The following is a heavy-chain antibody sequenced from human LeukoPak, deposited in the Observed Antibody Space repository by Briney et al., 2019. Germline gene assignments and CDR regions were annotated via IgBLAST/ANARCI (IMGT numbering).Heavy chain of an antibody. Sequence: ASVKVSCKSSGYSFTRYYIHGVRQAPGQGLEWMGMINPSGGSTTYAQKFQGRVTMTTDTSTRTVYMELRSLRSEDTAVYYCARDGVFDSSGYYDFDYWGQGTLVTVSS. CDR3: ARDGVFDSSGYYDFDY. CDR1: GYSFTRYY. V-gene: IGHV1-46*01. CDR2: INPSGGST. J-gene: IGHJ4*02. D-gene: IGHD3-22*01.